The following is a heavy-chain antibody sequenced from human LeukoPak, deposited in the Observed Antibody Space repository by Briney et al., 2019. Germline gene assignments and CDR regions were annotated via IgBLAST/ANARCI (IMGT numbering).Heavy chain of an antibody. V-gene: IGHV3-11*04. J-gene: IGHJ4*02. Sequence: GGSLRLSCAASGFTFSDYYMSWIRQAPGKGLEWVSYISSSGSTIYYADCVKGRFTISRDNAKNSLYLQMNSLRAEDTAVYYCATGYSSSWSYYFDYWGQGTLVTVSS. CDR2: ISSSGSTI. CDR3: ATGYSSSWSYYFDY. CDR1: GFTFSDYY. D-gene: IGHD6-13*01.